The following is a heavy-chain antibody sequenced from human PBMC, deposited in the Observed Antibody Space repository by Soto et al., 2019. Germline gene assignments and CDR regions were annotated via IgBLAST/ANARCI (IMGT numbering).Heavy chain of an antibody. CDR2: IWYDGSNK. Sequence: GGSLRLSCAASGFTFSSYGMHWVRQAPGKGLERVAVIWYDGSNKYDADSVKGRFTISRDNSKNTLYLQMNSLRAEDTAVYYCARDLERRVSYYYGMDVWGQGTTVTVS. CDR1: GFTFSSYG. D-gene: IGHD1-1*01. J-gene: IGHJ6*02. V-gene: IGHV3-33*01. CDR3: ARDLERRVSYYYGMDV.